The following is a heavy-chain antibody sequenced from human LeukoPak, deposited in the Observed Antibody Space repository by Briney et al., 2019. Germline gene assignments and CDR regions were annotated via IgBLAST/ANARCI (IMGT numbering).Heavy chain of an antibody. Sequence: PGGSLRLSCTASGFSFSSYGMHWVRQAPGKGLVWVTVIWPDGSIKYYADSVKGRLTVSRDNSKNTLYLQMNSLRAEDTAVYYCARGYWAYMDVWGKGTTVTVSS. D-gene: IGHD1-26*01. J-gene: IGHJ6*03. CDR2: IWPDGSIK. V-gene: IGHV3-33*01. CDR1: GFSFSSYG. CDR3: ARGYWAYMDV.